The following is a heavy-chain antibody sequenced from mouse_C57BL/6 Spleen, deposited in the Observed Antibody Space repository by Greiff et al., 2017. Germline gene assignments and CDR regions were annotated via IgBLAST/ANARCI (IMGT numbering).Heavy chain of an antibody. D-gene: IGHD2-5*01. Sequence: VQLQQSGPELVKPGASVKILCKASGYTFTDYNMDRVKQSHGKSLEWIGDINPNNGGTNYNQKFKGKATFTVDKSSSTAYMERRSRTSEDTAVYYCARRYSKGDYFDYWGQGTTLTVSS. CDR2: INPNNGGT. V-gene: IGHV1-18*01. CDR3: ARRYSKGDYFDY. CDR1: GYTFTDYN. J-gene: IGHJ2*01.